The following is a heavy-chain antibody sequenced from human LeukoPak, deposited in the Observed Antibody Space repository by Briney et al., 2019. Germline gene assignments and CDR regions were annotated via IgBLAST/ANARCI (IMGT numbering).Heavy chain of an antibody. Sequence: ASVTVSYTASGYTFSAYYMHWVRQAPGQGLEWMGLINPSGGTTSYAQKFQGRVTMTRDTSTSTIYMELSSLRSEDTAVYYCARSLTGYYDSSGFWGQGTLVTVSS. CDR1: GYTFSAYY. D-gene: IGHD3-22*01. J-gene: IGHJ4*02. V-gene: IGHV1-46*01. CDR3: ARSLTGYYDSSGF. CDR2: INPSGGTT.